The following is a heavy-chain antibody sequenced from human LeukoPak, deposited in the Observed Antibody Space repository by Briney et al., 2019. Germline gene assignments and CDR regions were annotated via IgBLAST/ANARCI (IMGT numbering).Heavy chain of an antibody. V-gene: IGHV3-21*01. D-gene: IGHD5-12*01. CDR3: ARVIVATINPWYFDY. Sequence: GGSLRLSCAASGFTFSSYAMSWVRQAPGKGLEWVSSISSSSSYIYYADSVKGRFTISRDNAKNSLYLQMNSLRAEDTAVYYCARVIVATINPWYFDYWGQGTLVTVSS. CDR1: GFTFSSYA. CDR2: ISSSSSYI. J-gene: IGHJ4*02.